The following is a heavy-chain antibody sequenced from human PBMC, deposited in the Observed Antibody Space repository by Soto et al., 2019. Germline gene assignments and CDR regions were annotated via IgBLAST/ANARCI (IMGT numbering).Heavy chain of an antibody. D-gene: IGHD4-17*01. Sequence: ASLKVSCKASGYTFTSYGISWGRKAPGQGLEWMGWINAYNGNRNYAQKFQGRVTMTTDTSTSTAYMELRSLRSDDTAVYYCARDPHGDYDFDYCGQGTLVTVSS. CDR1: GYTFTSYG. CDR3: ARDPHGDYDFDY. CDR2: INAYNGNR. J-gene: IGHJ4*02. V-gene: IGHV1-18*01.